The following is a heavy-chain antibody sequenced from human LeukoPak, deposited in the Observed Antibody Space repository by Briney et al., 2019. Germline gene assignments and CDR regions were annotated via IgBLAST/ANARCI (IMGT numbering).Heavy chain of an antibody. CDR1: GFTFSSYA. CDR2: ISYDGSNK. CDR3: ARDPLTGDIDY. Sequence: PGGSLRLSRAASGFTFSSYAMHWVREAPGKGLEWVAVISYDGSNKYYADSVKGRFTISRDNSKNTLYLQMNSLRAEDTAVYYCARDPLTGDIDYWGQGTLVTVSS. V-gene: IGHV3-30-3*01. D-gene: IGHD1-14*01. J-gene: IGHJ4*02.